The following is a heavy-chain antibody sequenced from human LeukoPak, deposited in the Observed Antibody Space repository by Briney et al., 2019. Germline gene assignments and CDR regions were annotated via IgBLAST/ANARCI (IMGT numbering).Heavy chain of an antibody. V-gene: IGHV1-69*04. D-gene: IGHD2-2*01. J-gene: IGHJ2*01. CDR3: ARGGCSSTSCYAGIGGRYFDL. Sequence: ASVKVSCKASGGTFSSYAISWVRQAPGQGLEWMGRIIPILGIANYAQKFQGRVTITADKSTSTAYMELSSLRSEDAAVYYCARGGCSSTSCYAGIGGRYFDLWGRGTLVTVSS. CDR2: IIPILGIA. CDR1: GGTFSSYA.